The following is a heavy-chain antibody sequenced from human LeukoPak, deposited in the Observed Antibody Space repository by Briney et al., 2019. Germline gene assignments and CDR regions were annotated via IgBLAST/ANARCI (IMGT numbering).Heavy chain of an antibody. V-gene: IGHV3-21*01. J-gene: IGHJ4*02. CDR1: GFTFSSYS. Sequence: GGSLRLSCAASGFTFSSYSMNWVRQAPGEGLEWVSSISSSSSYIYYADSVKGRFTISRDNAKNSLYLQMNSLRAEDTAVYYCARDLGSSWFEDYWGQGTLVTVSS. D-gene: IGHD6-13*01. CDR2: ISSSSSYI. CDR3: ARDLGSSWFEDY.